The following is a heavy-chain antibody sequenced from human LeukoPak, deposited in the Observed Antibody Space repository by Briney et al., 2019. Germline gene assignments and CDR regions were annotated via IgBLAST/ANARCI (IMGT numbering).Heavy chain of an antibody. CDR3: ARGYSGYVFFDH. J-gene: IGHJ4*02. V-gene: IGHV3-7*01. Sequence: PGGSLRLSCGASGFTFSSYWMSWVRQTPGKGLEWVANIKPDGSEEHYVDSVKGRFTISRDNARNSLYLQMNCLRAEDTALYYCARGYSGYVFFDHWGQGTLVTVSS. CDR1: GFTFSSYW. D-gene: IGHD5-12*01. CDR2: IKPDGSEE.